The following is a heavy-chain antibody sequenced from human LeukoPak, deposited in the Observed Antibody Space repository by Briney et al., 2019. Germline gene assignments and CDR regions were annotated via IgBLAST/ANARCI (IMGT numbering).Heavy chain of an antibody. Sequence: GSLRLSCAASGFTFSSYAMSWVRQAPGKGLEWVSAISGSGGSTYYADPVKGRFTISRDNSKNTLYLQMNSLRAEDTAVYYCAKSPKKYCSSTSCYYWFDPWGQGTLVTVSS. CDR1: GFTFSSYA. CDR3: AKSPKKYCSSTSCYYWFDP. D-gene: IGHD2-2*01. CDR2: ISGSGGST. V-gene: IGHV3-23*01. J-gene: IGHJ5*02.